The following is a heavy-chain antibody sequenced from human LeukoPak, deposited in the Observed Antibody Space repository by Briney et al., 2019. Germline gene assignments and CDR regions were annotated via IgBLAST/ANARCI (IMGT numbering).Heavy chain of an antibody. V-gene: IGHV4-59*01. CDR3: ARECGGDCYSYAFDI. CDR1: GGSISSYY. CDR2: IYYSGST. Sequence: SETLSLTCTVSGGSISSYYWSWIRQPPGKGLEWIGYIYYSGSTNYNPSLKSRVTISVDTSKNQFSLKLSSVTAADTAVYYCARECGGDCYSYAFDIWGQGTMVTVSS. J-gene: IGHJ3*02. D-gene: IGHD2-21*01.